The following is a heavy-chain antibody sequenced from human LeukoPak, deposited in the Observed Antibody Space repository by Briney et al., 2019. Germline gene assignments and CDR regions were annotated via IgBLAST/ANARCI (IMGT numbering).Heavy chain of an antibody. CDR3: SRQVVGNDY. V-gene: IGHV4-34*01. CDR2: INHSGYT. D-gene: IGHD3-22*01. CDR1: GESSFSSYY. J-gene: IGHJ4*02. Sequence: PSETLSLTCAVYGESSFSSYYWSWIRQTPGGALEWIGEINHSGYTNYNPSLKSRVTLSIDTSKSQFSLRLNSVTAADTAVYYCSRQVVGNDYWGKGTLVTVSS.